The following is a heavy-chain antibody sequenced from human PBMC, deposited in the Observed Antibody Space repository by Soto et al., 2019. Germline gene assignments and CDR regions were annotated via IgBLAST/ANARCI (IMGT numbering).Heavy chain of an antibody. CDR1: GGSISSYY. CDR3: ARVDSSGSYFDS. D-gene: IGHD3-22*01. V-gene: IGHV4-59*01. Sequence: PSETLSLTCPVSGGSISSYYWSWIRQPPGKGLEWIAYIYYTGSTNYNPSLKSRVTLSADTSKNQFSLKLSSVTAADTAMYYCARVDSSGSYFDSWGQGTLVTVS. CDR2: IYYTGST. J-gene: IGHJ4*02.